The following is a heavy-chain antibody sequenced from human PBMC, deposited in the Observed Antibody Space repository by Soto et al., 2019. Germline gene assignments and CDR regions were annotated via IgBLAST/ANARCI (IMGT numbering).Heavy chain of an antibody. Sequence: PSETQSLTCTVSGGSISSYYLSWIRQPPGKGLEWIGYISYSGSTNYNPSLKSRVTISVDTSKNQFSLKLSSVTAADTAVYYCAREGVSSSWYYYYGLDVWGQGTTVTLSS. J-gene: IGHJ6*02. CDR2: ISYSGST. CDR3: AREGVSSSWYYYYGLDV. D-gene: IGHD6-13*01. CDR1: GGSISSYY. V-gene: IGHV4-59*01.